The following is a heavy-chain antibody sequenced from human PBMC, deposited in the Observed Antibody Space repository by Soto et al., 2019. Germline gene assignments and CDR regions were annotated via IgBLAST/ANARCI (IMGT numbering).Heavy chain of an antibody. J-gene: IGHJ6*02. CDR2: IYYSGIT. D-gene: IGHD2-2*01. Sequence: SETLSLTCSVSGASIYNGGYTWGWIRQPPGKGLEWIGSIYYSGITYYNPSLNSRVTVSVDTSKNQFSLKVTSVTAADTAVYYCARLHGYCISSSCHGHYAMDVWGQGTTVTVSS. V-gene: IGHV4-39*01. CDR3: ARLHGYCISSSCHGHYAMDV. CDR1: GASIYNGGYT.